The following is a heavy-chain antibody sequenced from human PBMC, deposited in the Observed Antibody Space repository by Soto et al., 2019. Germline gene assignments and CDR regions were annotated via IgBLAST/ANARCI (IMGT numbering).Heavy chain of an antibody. J-gene: IGHJ4*02. D-gene: IGHD7-27*01. V-gene: IGHV3-33*01. CDR2: IWYDGSNK. CDR1: GFTFSSYG. CDR3: APELTGDPRAE. Sequence: QVQLVESGGGVVQPGRSLRLSCAASGFTFSSYGMHWVRQAPGKGLEWVAVIWYDGSNKYYADSVKGRFTISRDNSKNTLALPMNSLRAEDTAGYYRAPELTGDPRAEWGQGTMVTVSS.